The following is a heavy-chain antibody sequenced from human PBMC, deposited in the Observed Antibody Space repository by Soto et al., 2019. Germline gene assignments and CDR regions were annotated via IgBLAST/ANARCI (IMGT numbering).Heavy chain of an antibody. CDR1: GFAFSNYA. J-gene: IGHJ4*02. V-gene: IGHV3-64D*06. CDR3: VKDRYVDY. Sequence: HPGGSLRLSSSVFGFAFSNYAMHWVRQAPGKGLQYVSSISSNGGSTYYADSVKGRFTISRDNSKNTLYLQMSSLRVEDTAVYYCVKDRYVDYWGQGNMVTVSS. CDR2: ISSNGGST.